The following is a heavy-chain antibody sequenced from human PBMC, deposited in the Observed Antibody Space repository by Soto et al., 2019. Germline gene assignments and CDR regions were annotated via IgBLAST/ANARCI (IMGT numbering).Heavy chain of an antibody. CDR1: GLTFDSFG. Sequence: GGSLRLSCAASGLTFDSFGMTWVRQAPGKGLEWVSSISGSGTSTYYADSVKGRFTISRDNSKNTLYLQMNSLRAEDTALYYCAKYASSTWSLFDYWGQGTLVTVSS. V-gene: IGHV3-23*01. J-gene: IGHJ4*02. CDR2: ISGSGTST. D-gene: IGHD6-13*01. CDR3: AKYASSTWSLFDY.